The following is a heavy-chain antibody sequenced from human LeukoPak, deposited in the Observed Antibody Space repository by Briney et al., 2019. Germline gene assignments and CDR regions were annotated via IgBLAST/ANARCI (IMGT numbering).Heavy chain of an antibody. CDR2: IYPGDSDT. J-gene: IGHJ4*02. V-gene: IGHV5-51*01. CDR3: ATESYSDYFDY. Sequence: KVSCKASGYTFSTYGVSWVRQMPGKGLEWMGIIYPGDSDTRYSPSFQGQVSISADKSISTAYLQWSSLKASDTAMYYCATESYSDYFDYWGQGTLVTVSS. CDR1: GYTFSTYG. D-gene: IGHD3-10*01.